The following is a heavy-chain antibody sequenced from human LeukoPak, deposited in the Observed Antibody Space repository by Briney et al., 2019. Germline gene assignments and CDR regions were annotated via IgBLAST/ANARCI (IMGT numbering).Heavy chain of an antibody. J-gene: IGHJ4*02. V-gene: IGHV3-23*01. Sequence: PGGSLRLSCAASGFTFSSYAMSWVRQAPGKGLEWVSAISGSGGSTYYADSVKGRFTISRDNSKNTLYLQMNSLRAEDTAVYYCAKARSNWNDARLDYWGQGTLVTVSS. CDR1: GFTFSSYA. CDR3: AKARSNWNDARLDY. D-gene: IGHD1-20*01. CDR2: ISGSGGST.